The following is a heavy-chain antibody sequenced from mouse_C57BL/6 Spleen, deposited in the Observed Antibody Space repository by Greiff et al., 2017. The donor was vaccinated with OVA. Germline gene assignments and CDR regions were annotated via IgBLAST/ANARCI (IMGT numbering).Heavy chain of an antibody. D-gene: IGHD4-1*01. CDR2: IYPGSGST. J-gene: IGHJ3*01. CDR3: ARSGSGTPWLAY. CDR1: GYTFTSYW. V-gene: IGHV1-55*01. Sequence: VQLQQPGAELVKPGASVKMSCKASGYTFTSYWITWVKQRPGQGLEWIGDIYPGSGSTNYNEKFKSKATLTVDTSSSTAYMQLSSLTSEDSAVYYWARSGSGTPWLAYWGQGTLVTVSA.